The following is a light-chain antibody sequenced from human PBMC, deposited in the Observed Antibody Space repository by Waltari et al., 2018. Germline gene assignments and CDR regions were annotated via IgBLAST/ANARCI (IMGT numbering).Light chain of an antibody. CDR2: KAS. CDR3: QQYNNFPWT. J-gene: IGKJ1*01. V-gene: IGKV1-5*03. Sequence: TCRASQSISSWLSWYQQKPGKAPKLLIYKASSLESGVPSRFSGSGSGTEFTLTINSLQPDDLVNYYCQQYNNFPWTFGQGTKVEIK. CDR1: QSISSW.